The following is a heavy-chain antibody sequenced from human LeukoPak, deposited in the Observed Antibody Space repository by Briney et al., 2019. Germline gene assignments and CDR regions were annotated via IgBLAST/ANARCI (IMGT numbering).Heavy chain of an antibody. CDR1: GYTFSGHY. V-gene: IGHV1-18*04. CDR3: AFSSYYLQGNYYYMDV. J-gene: IGHJ6*03. D-gene: IGHD1-26*01. CDR2: ISGYNGNT. Sequence: ASVKVSCKASGYTFSGHYMHWVRQAPGQGLEWMGWISGYNGNTNYAQNLQGRVTMTTDTSTSTVYMELRSLRSDDTAVYYCAFSSYYLQGNYYYMDVWGKGTTVTVSS.